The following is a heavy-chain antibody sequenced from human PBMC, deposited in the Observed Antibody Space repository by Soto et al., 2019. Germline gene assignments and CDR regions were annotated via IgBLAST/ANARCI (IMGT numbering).Heavy chain of an antibody. D-gene: IGHD3-22*01. Sequence: EVQLVESGGGLVQPGGSLRLSCAASGFSFSSHKMNWVRQAPGKGLEWIAYISSGGSSIYYADSVKGRFTIPRDNAKNSLYLQMDSLRAEDTALYYCARSGYYRLDCWGQGTLVTVSS. CDR3: ARSGYYRLDC. CDR1: GFSFSSHK. V-gene: IGHV3-48*01. J-gene: IGHJ4*02. CDR2: ISSGGSSI.